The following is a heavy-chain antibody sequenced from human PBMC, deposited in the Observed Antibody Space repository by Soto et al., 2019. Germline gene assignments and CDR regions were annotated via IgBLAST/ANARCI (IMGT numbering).Heavy chain of an antibody. CDR1: GDSISSSNNY. CDR2: ISYSGTT. D-gene: IGHD5-18*01. J-gene: IGHJ5*02. CDR3: ARGRGYSYGLDP. V-gene: IGHV4-30-4*01. Sequence: QVQLQESGPGLVKPSQTLSLTCTVSGDSISSSNNYWSWIRQPPGEGLEWIGFISYSGTTSYSPSVKSRLAISLDTSKNQFSLSLSSVTAADTAVYYCARGRGYSYGLDPWGQGTLVTVSS.